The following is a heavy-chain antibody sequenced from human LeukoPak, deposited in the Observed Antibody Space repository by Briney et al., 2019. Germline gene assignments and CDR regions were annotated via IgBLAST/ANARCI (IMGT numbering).Heavy chain of an antibody. V-gene: IGHV1-46*01. J-gene: IGHJ6*03. CDR3: ARGPRITLVRGGQWYYYMDV. D-gene: IGHD3-10*01. CDR2: INPSGGST. CDR1: GYTFTGYY. Sequence: ASVKVSCKASGYTFTGYYMHWVRQAPGQGLEWMGLINPSGGSTNYAQKFQGRVTMTRDTSTSTVYMELSSLRSEDTAVYYCARGPRITLVRGGQWYYYMDVWGKGTTVTISS.